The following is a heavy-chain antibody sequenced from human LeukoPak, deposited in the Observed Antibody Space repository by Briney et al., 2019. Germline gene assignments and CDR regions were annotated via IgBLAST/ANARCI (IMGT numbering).Heavy chain of an antibody. V-gene: IGHV3-64*02. Sequence: GGSLRLSCAASGFTFSGYTLHWVRQAPGKGLEYVSATISHGGSTHYADSVRGRFTVSRDNSKNTPYLQMDSLRAEDMAVYYCARITMGATSANFYYYFLDAWGKGTTVTVSS. D-gene: IGHD3-3*01. J-gene: IGHJ6*03. CDR3: ARITMGATSANFYYYFLDA. CDR1: GFTFSGYT. CDR2: TISHGGST.